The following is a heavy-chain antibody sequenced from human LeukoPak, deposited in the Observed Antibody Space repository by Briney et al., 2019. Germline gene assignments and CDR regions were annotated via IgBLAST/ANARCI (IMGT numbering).Heavy chain of an antibody. V-gene: IGHV3-30*18. D-gene: IGHD3-22*01. CDR2: ISYDGSNK. CDR1: GFTFSSYG. CDR3: AQDTYYHDATGYYVFDY. Sequence: GGSLRLSCAASGFTFSSYGMHWVRQAPGKGLEWVAVISYDGSNKYYGDSVKGRFTISRDNSKNALDLQIDSLRTDDTAVYYCAQDTYYHDATGYYVFDYWGQGTLVTVSS. J-gene: IGHJ4*02.